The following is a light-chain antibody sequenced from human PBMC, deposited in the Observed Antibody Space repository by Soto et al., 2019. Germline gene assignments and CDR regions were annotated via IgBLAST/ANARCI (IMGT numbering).Light chain of an antibody. V-gene: IGLV7-43*01. CDR1: TGAVTSGYN. CDR2: STS. Sequence: QAVVTQEPSLTASPGGTVTLTCASSTGAVTSGYNPNWLQQKPGQAPRPLIFSTSNKQSWTPARFSGSLLGGRAALTVSGVRPEDEADYYCLLSYGGAGVFGGGTKLTVL. J-gene: IGLJ3*02. CDR3: LLSYGGAGV.